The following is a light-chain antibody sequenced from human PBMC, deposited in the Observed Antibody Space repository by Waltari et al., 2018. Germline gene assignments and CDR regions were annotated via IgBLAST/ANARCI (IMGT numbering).Light chain of an antibody. J-gene: IGKJ2*01. V-gene: IGKV3-20*01. CDR3: QQCGSSPPYA. CDR1: QSVYSNY. Sequence: EIVLTQSPGTLSLSPGERATLSCRASQSVYSNYLACYQQKVGQAPRLVFFGASRRAAGIPDRFSGSGSGTDFTLTIDSLESEYSAVYYCQQCGSSPPYAFGQGTKLEIK. CDR2: GAS.